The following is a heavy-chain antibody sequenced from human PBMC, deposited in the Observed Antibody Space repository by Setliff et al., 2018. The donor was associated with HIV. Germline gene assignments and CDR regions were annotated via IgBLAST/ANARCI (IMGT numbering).Heavy chain of an antibody. V-gene: IGHV4-38-2*01. CDR2: ISHSGNT. Sequence: PSETLSLTCAVSGYAIDNGYYWGWIRQPPGKGLEWIASISHSGNTYYNPSLKSRVTISVDTSKNHFSLRLTSATAADTAVYYCARRDLTSAPTWGQGTLVTVSS. J-gene: IGHJ5*02. D-gene: IGHD3-10*01. CDR1: GYAIDNGYY. CDR3: ARRDLTSAPT.